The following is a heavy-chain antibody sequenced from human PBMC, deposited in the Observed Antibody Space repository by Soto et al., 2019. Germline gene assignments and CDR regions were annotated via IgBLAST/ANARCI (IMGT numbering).Heavy chain of an antibody. Sequence: SETLSLTCTVSGGSISSGGYYWSWIRQHPGKGLELIGYIYYSGSTYYNPSLKSRLTISVDTSKNQFSLKLSSVTAADTAVYYCAYYDSSGYYLRSWGQGTLVTVSS. V-gene: IGHV4-31*03. CDR3: AYYDSSGYYLRS. J-gene: IGHJ5*02. CDR1: GGSISSGGYY. D-gene: IGHD3-22*01. CDR2: IYYSGST.